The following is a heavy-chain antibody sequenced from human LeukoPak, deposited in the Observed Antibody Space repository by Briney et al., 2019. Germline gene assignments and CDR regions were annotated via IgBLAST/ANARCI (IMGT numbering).Heavy chain of an antibody. CDR3: ARFIAAPYYFDY. Sequence: SVKVSCKASGGTFSSYAIGWVRQAPGQGLEWMGGIIPMSGRANYAQKFQDRVTITADESTSTAYMELSSLRSEDTAVYYCARFIAAPYYFDYWGRGTLVTVSS. V-gene: IGHV1-69*01. J-gene: IGHJ4*02. CDR1: GGTFSSYA. CDR2: IIPMSGRA. D-gene: IGHD6-13*01.